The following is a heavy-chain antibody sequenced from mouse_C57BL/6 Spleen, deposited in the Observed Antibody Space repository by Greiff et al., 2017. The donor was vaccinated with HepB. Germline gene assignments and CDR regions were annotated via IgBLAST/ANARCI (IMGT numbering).Heavy chain of an antibody. D-gene: IGHD2-1*01. J-gene: IGHJ2*01. CDR1: GFTFRDYY. Sequence: EVKLVESEGGLVQPGSSMKLSCTASGFTFRDYYLAWVRQVPEKGLEWVANITYDGSSTYYLASLKSRFIISRDNAKNLLYLQMSSLKSEDTATYYGARDGGDGNYGEVYFDYWGQGTTLTVSS. CDR3: ARDGGDGNYGEVYFDY. V-gene: IGHV5-16*01. CDR2: ITYDGSST.